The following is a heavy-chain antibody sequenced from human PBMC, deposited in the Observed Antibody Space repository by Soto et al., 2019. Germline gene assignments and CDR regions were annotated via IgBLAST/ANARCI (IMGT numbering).Heavy chain of an antibody. CDR1: GYTFSNFG. Sequence: ASVKVSCKAPGYTFSNFGINWVRQAPGQGLEWMGWITPYNGNANYAQKYQDRLTVTTDTSTNTAYLELRSLRSDDTAVYFCARARMYSGAYHDYWGQGTLVTVSS. V-gene: IGHV1-18*04. CDR2: ITPYNGNA. J-gene: IGHJ4*02. CDR3: ARARMYSGAYHDY. D-gene: IGHD1-26*01.